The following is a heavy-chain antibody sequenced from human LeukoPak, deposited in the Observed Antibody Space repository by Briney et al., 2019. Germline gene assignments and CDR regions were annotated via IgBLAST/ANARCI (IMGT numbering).Heavy chain of an antibody. CDR2: IYSGGST. J-gene: IGHJ4*02. V-gene: IGHV3-53*01. CDR3: ARARRCGLYDDYGGCFDS. Sequence: PGGSLRLSCAASGFTVSSSYLGWVRQAPGKGLEWVSFIYSGGSTYYADSVKGRFTISRDDSKNTLSLQMNSLRAEDTAMYYCARARRCGLYDDYGGCFDSWGQGVLVTVSS. CDR1: GFTVSSSY. D-gene: IGHD4-17*01.